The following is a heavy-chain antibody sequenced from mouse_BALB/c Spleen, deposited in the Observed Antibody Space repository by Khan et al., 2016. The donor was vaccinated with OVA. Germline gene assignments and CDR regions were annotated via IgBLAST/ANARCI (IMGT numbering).Heavy chain of an antibody. CDR3: ARAYYRSDGYYAMDY. CDR1: GFSLSRYN. D-gene: IGHD2-14*01. Sequence: VQLVESGPGLVAPSQSLSITCTVSGFSLSRYNIHWVRQPPGKGLEWLGMIWGGGGTDYNSTLKSRPSISKDNSKSQVFLKMNSLQTDDSAMYYCARAYYRSDGYYAMDYWGQGTSVTVSS. V-gene: IGHV2-6-4*01. CDR2: IWGGGGT. J-gene: IGHJ4*01.